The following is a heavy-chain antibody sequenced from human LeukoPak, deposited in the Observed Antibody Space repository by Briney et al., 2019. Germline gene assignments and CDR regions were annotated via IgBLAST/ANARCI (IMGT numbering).Heavy chain of an antibody. Sequence: ASVKVSCKASGYTFTSYYMHWVRQAPGQGLEWMGIINPSGGSTSYAQKFQGRVTMTRDMSTSTVYMELSSLRSEDTAVYYCARAGRQYDFWSGYYKDYYYYMDVWGKGTTVTVSS. D-gene: IGHD3-3*01. CDR1: GYTFTSYY. J-gene: IGHJ6*03. CDR3: ARAGRQYDFWSGYYKDYYYYMDV. CDR2: INPSGGST. V-gene: IGHV1-46*01.